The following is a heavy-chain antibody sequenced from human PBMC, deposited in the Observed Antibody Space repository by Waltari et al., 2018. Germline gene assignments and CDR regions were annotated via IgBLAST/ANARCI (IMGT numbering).Heavy chain of an antibody. CDR2: IYHSGST. J-gene: IGHJ4*02. Sequence: QVQLQESGPGLVKPSETLSLTCAVSGYSISSGYYWGWIRQPPGKGLEWIGSIYHSGSTYDNPSLKSRVTISVDTSKNQFSLKLSSVTAADTAVYYWARHEYGSGSYGYYWGQGTLVTVSS. CDR1: GYSISSGYY. CDR3: ARHEYGSGSYGYY. V-gene: IGHV4-38-2*01. D-gene: IGHD3-10*01.